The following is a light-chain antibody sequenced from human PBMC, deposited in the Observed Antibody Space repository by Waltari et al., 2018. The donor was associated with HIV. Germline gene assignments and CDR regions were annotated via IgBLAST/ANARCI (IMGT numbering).Light chain of an antibody. CDR1: NIERKS. CDR3: QVWDSSSDHVL. Sequence: SSVLTQPPSVSVAPGKTAMITCGGNNIERKSVPWYQQKAGQAPVLLIYYDSDRPSGIPERFSGSNSGNTATLTISRVGDGDEADYYCQVWDSSSDHVLFGGGTKLTVL. V-gene: IGLV3-21*04. CDR2: YDS. J-gene: IGLJ2*01.